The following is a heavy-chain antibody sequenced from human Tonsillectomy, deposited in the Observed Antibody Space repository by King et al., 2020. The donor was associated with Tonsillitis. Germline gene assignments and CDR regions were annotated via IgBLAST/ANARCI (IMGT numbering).Heavy chain of an antibody. Sequence: DVGWIRQPPGKALEWLALLYWDDDKRYSPSLKSRLTITKDTSKNQVVLTMTNVDPVDTATSYYALPPGYDVTTDAVDIWGQGTMVTVSS. CDR1: D. V-gene: IGHV2-5*02. D-gene: IGHD5-12*01. J-gene: IGHJ3*02. CDR3: ALPPGYDVTTDAVDI. CDR2: LYWDDDK.